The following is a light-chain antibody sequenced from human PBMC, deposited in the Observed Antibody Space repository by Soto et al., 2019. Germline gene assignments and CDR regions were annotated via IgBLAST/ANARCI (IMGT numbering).Light chain of an antibody. CDR3: RSYTSSPPYV. CDR2: EVS. CDR1: SSDVGGYNY. J-gene: IGLJ1*01. V-gene: IGLV2-14*01. Sequence: QSALTQPASVSGSPGQSITISCTGTSSDVGGYNYVSWYQQHPGKAPKLMIYEVSNRPSGVSNRFSGSKSGNTASLTISCLQAEGEADYYCRSYTSSPPYVLGTWTKLTVL.